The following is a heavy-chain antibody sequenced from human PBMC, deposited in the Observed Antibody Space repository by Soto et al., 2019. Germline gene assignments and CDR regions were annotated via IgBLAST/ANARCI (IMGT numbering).Heavy chain of an antibody. Sequence: QLQLQESGSGLVKPSQTLSLTCAVSGGSISSGGYSWSWIRQPPGKGLEWIGYIYHSGSTYYNPSIRSRVTISVDRSKNQFSLKLSSVTAADTAVYYCAREVTIFGVGSLGYFDYWGQGTLVTVSS. D-gene: IGHD3-3*01. CDR1: GGSISSGGYS. J-gene: IGHJ4*02. CDR3: AREVTIFGVGSLGYFDY. V-gene: IGHV4-30-2*01. CDR2: IYHSGST.